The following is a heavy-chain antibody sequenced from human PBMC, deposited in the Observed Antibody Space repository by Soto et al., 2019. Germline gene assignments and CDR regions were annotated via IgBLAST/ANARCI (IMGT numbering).Heavy chain of an antibody. CDR3: ARGPLPLTGDRGDAFDI. J-gene: IGHJ3*02. CDR2: ISYDGSNK. CDR1: GFTFSSYA. V-gene: IGHV3-30*04. D-gene: IGHD7-27*01. Sequence: GGSLRLSCAASGFTFSSYAMHWVRQAPGKGLEWVAVISYDGSNKYYADSVKGRFTISRDNSKNTLYLQMNSLRAEDTAVYYCARGPLPLTGDRGDAFDIWGQGTMVTVSS.